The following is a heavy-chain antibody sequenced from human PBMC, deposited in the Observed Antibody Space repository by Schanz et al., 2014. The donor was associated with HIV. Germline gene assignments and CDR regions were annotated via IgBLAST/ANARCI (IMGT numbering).Heavy chain of an antibody. CDR3: ARGSGPYYYYYGMDV. V-gene: IGHV3-30*03. Sequence: QVQLVESGGGLVQPGGSLRLSCAASGFTFSRDGMNWVRQAPGKGLECVAVISYDGSNEYYADSVKGRFTISRDNSKNTLYLQMNSLRAEDTAVYYCARGSGPYYYYYGMDVWGQGTTVTVSS. D-gene: IGHD2-15*01. CDR1: GFTFSRDG. J-gene: IGHJ6*02. CDR2: ISYDGSNE.